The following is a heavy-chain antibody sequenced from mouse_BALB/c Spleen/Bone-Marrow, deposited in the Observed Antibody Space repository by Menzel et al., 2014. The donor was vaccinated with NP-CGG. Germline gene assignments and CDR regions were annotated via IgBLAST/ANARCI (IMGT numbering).Heavy chain of an antibody. Sequence: VPLQPSGAELVRPGASVKLSCTASGINIKDTYLHWVKQRPEQGLDWIGRIDPANGNTKYDPKFQGKATITADTSSNTAYLQLSSLTSEDTAVYYCARAIFDIYYGYRGQGTTLTVSS. D-gene: IGHD1-2*01. CDR2: IDPANGNT. CDR3: ARAIFDIYYGY. CDR1: GINIKDTY. V-gene: IGHV14-3*02. J-gene: IGHJ2*01.